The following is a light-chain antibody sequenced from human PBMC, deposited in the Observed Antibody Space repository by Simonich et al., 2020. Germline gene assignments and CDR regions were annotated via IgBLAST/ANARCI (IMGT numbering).Light chain of an antibody. CDR3: AAWDDSLNGWV. V-gene: IGLV1-44*01. J-gene: IGLJ3*02. CDR2: RNN. CDR1: SSNIGSNT. Sequence: QSVLTQPPSASGTPGQRVTISCSGSSSNIGSNTVNGYQQLPGTAPKLLIYRNNQRPSGVPDRCAGSKSGTSASLAISGLQSEDEADYYCAAWDDSLNGWVFGGGTKLTVL.